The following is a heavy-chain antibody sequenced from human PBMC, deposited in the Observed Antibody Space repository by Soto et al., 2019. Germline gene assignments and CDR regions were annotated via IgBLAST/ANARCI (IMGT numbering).Heavy chain of an antibody. CDR1: GFSLSTSGVG. D-gene: IGHD3-22*01. V-gene: IGHV2-5*02. CDR2: IYWDDDK. J-gene: IGHJ4*02. CDR3: AHTPMIVDRFDY. Sequence: QITLKESGPTLVKPTQTLTLTCTFSGFSLSTSGVGVGWIRQPPGKALEWLALIYWDDDKRYSPSLKSRLTITQDTSKNQVVLTMTNMAPVDTATYYCAHTPMIVDRFDYWGQGSLVTVSS.